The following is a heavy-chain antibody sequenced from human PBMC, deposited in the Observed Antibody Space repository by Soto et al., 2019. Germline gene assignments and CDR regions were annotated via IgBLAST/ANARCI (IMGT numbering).Heavy chain of an antibody. CDR2: INHSGST. CDR3: ARVGWRCNSTSCHGRFFDY. D-gene: IGHD2-2*01. Sequence: SETLSLTCAVYGGSFSGYYWSWTRQPPGKGLEWIGEINHSGSTNYNPSLKSRVTISVDTSKNQFSLKLSSVTAADTAVYYCARVGWRCNSTSCHGRFFDYRDEGTLVTVSS. V-gene: IGHV4-34*01. J-gene: IGHJ4*02. CDR1: GGSFSGYY.